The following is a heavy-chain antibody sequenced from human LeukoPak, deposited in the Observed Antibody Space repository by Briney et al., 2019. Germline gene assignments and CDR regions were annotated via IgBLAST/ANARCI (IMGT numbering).Heavy chain of an antibody. J-gene: IGHJ4*02. CDR3: ARHWVVTPNY. CDR1: GGSISNSSYY. Sequence: PSETLSLTCIVSGGSISNSSYYWGWIRQPPGKGLEWIGSIHYSGSAYYNPSLKSRVTISVDTSKNQFSLKLTSVTAADTAVYYCARHWVVTPNYWGQGTLVTVSP. D-gene: IGHD4-23*01. V-gene: IGHV4-39*01. CDR2: IHYSGSA.